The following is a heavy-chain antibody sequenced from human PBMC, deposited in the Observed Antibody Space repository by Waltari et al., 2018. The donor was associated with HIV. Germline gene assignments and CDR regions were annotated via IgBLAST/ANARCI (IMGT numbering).Heavy chain of an antibody. CDR3: AGAYTYGSKFDY. V-gene: IGHV4-59*11. CDR2: VFHEGGT. Sequence: QVQLQESGPGLVRPSETLSLTCTVSAGSITSLYWSWIRQPPGKGLQWIGYVFHEGGTHPYPPLKSRVPMSVEPSKNQFSLSLRSVTAADTAIYYCAGAYTYGSKFDYWGQGILVTVSS. D-gene: IGHD5-18*01. J-gene: IGHJ4*02. CDR1: AGSITSLY.